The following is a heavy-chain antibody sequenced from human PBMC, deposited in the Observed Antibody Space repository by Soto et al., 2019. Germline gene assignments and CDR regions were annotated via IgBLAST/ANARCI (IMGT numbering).Heavy chain of an antibody. CDR3: AHRRPGHFRFDP. V-gene: IGHV2-5*02. CDR1: RFSLSTSGVG. Sequence: GXTLVNPTKTLTXSCTFSRFSLSTSGVGVGWIRQPPGKALEWLALIYFDNNKRYSPSLKSSVTITKDTSKNQVVLTMTNMDPLDKATYYCAHRRPGHFRFDPWGQGTLAPVSS. CDR2: IYFDNNK. D-gene: IGHD3-3*02. J-gene: IGHJ5*02.